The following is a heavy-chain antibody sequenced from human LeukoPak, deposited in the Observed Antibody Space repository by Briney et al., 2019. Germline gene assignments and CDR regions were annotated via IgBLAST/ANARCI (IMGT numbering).Heavy chain of an antibody. J-gene: IGHJ4*02. CDR2: IYYSGST. CDR3: ARRAYSTTWSYFVY. Sequence: SETLSLTCTVSGGSISSYYWSWIRQPPGKGLEWIGYIYYSGSTNYNPSLKSRVTISVDTSKNQFSLKLSSVTAADTAVYYCARRAYSTTWSYFVYWGEGTLVTVSS. D-gene: IGHD6-13*01. V-gene: IGHV4-59*08. CDR1: GGSISSYY.